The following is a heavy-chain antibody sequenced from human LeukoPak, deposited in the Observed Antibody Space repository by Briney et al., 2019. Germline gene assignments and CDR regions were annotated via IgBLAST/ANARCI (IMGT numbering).Heavy chain of an antibody. CDR2: IGTAGDT. J-gene: IGHJ6*02. CDR3: ARVMVRGGNDFGMDV. D-gene: IGHD3-10*01. V-gene: IGHV3-13*04. Sequence: PGGSQRLSCAASGFTFSSCDMHWVRHATGKGLEWVSAIGTAGDTYYPGSVKGRFTISRENAKNSLYLQMNSLRAGDTAVYYCARVMVRGGNDFGMDVWGQGTTVTVSS. CDR1: GFTFSSCD.